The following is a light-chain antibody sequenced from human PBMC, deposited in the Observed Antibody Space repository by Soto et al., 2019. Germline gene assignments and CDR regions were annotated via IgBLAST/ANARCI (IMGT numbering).Light chain of an antibody. CDR3: QQYNNWPPVT. V-gene: IGKV3-15*01. CDR2: GAS. Sequence: VVTQSPLSLPVTLGQAASISCRSSQSLVHRDGNTYLSWYQQKPGQAPRLLIYGASTRATGIPARFSGSGSGTEFTLTISSLQSEDFAVYYCQQYNNWPPVTFGPGTKVDIK. J-gene: IGKJ3*01. CDR1: QSLVHRDGNTY.